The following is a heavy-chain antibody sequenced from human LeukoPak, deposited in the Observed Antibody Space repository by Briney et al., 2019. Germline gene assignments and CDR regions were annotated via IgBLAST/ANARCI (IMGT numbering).Heavy chain of an antibody. J-gene: IGHJ4*02. D-gene: IGHD3-22*01. V-gene: IGHV1-8*01. CDR3: ASDSSGHHSGGY. Sequence: ASVKVSCTASGYTFTSYDINWVRQATGQGLEWMGWMNPNSGNTGYAQKFQGRVTMTRNTSISTAYMELSSLRSEDTAVYYCASDSSGHHSGGYWGQGTLVTVSS. CDR2: MNPNSGNT. CDR1: GYTFTSYD.